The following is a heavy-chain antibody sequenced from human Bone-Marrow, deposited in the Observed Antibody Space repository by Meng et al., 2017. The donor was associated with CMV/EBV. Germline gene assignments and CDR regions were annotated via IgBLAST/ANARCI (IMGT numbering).Heavy chain of an antibody. V-gene: IGHV1-18*01. Sequence: ASVKVSCKASGYTFTSYGISWVRQAPGQGLEWMGWISAYNGNTNYAQKLQGRVTMTTDTSTSTAYMELRSLRSDDTAVYYCARADGYDFWSGYYKPYYYYGMDVWGQGTTVTVSS. J-gene: IGHJ6*02. CDR1: GYTFTSYG. CDR2: ISAYNGNT. D-gene: IGHD3-3*01. CDR3: ARADGYDFWSGYYKPYYYYGMDV.